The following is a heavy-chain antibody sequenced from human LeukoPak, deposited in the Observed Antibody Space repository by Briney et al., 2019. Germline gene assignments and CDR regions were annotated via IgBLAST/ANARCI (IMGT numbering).Heavy chain of an antibody. J-gene: IGHJ4*02. Sequence: PGGSLRLSCAASGFTFSSNWMHWVRQAPGKGLVWVSRINSDGSNTGYADSVKGRFTISRDNAKNTLYLQMSSLRAEDTAVYYCVKEGGVAVAGSSFDYWGQRTLVTLSS. CDR1: GFTFSSNW. CDR2: INSDGSNT. V-gene: IGHV3-74*01. D-gene: IGHD6-19*01. CDR3: VKEGGVAVAGSSFDY.